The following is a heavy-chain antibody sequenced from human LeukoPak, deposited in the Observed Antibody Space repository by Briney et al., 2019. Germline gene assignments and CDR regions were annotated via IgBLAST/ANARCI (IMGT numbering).Heavy chain of an antibody. CDR3: ASLSYYDLSGYFY. J-gene: IGHJ4*02. Sequence: ASVKVSCKASGYPFIGNYIHWVRQAPGQGLEWMGWINLNSGGTQYSQKFQGRVTLIRDTSITTGYMELSGLTSDDTAVYYCASLSYYDLSGYFYWGQGTLVTVSS. D-gene: IGHD3-22*01. V-gene: IGHV1-2*02. CDR2: INLNSGGT. CDR1: GYPFIGNY.